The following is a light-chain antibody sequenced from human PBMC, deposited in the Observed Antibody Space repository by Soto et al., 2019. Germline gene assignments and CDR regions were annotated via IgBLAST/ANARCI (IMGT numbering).Light chain of an antibody. CDR2: EVY. CDR3: SSYVGTNSYV. V-gene: IGLV2-8*01. J-gene: IGLJ1*01. CDR1: SSDVGGYNY. Sequence: QSVLTQPPSASGSPGQSVTISCTGTSSDVGGYNYVSWYQQYPGKAPKLIIYEVYKRPSGVPDRFSGSKSGNTAALTVSGLQAEDDADYYCSSYVGTNSYVFGTGTKVTVL.